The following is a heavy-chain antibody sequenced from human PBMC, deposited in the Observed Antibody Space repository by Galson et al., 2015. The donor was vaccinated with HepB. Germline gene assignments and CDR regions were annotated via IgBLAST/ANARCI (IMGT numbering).Heavy chain of an antibody. CDR1: AYSMRSYY. V-gene: IGHV4-59*01. Sequence: ETLSLTCTVSAYSMRSYYWSWIRQPPGKGLEWIGYIYYTGSANYSPSLRSRVTISVDTSKNQFSLKLTSVTAADTAVYCCARAPHSGDYLDYWGQGTLVTVSS. CDR2: IYYTGSA. D-gene: IGHD2-21*01. J-gene: IGHJ4*02. CDR3: ARAPHSGDYLDY.